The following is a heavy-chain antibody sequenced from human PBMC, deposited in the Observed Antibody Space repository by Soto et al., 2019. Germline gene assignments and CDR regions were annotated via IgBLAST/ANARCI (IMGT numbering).Heavy chain of an antibody. J-gene: IGHJ4*02. CDR1: GFTFSSYA. V-gene: IGHV3-30-3*01. CDR2: ISYDGSNK. D-gene: IGHD2-15*01. Sequence: GGSLRLSCAASGFTFSSYAMHWVRQAPGKGLEWVAVISYDGSNKYYADSVKGRFTISRDNSKNTLYLQMNSLRAEDTAVYYCARGRHSENDYWGQGTLVTVSS. CDR3: ARGRHSENDY.